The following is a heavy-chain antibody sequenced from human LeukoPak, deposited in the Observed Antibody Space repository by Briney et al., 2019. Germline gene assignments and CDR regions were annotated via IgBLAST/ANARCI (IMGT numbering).Heavy chain of an antibody. CDR1: GGTFSSYA. CDR3: ARVYAGPPSNYYYDLGQGIDY. V-gene: IGHV1-69*05. Sequence: SVKVSCKASGGTFSSYAISWVRQAPGQGLEWMGRIIPIFGTANYAQKFQGRVTITTDESTSTAYMELSSLRAEDTAVYYCARVYAGPPSNYYYDLGQGIDYWGQGTLVTVSS. J-gene: IGHJ4*02. D-gene: IGHD3-22*01. CDR2: IIPIFGTA.